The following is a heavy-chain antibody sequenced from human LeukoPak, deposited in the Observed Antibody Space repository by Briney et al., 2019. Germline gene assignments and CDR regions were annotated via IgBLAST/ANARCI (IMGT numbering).Heavy chain of an antibody. CDR3: AKDDYGGNSGMDY. CDR2: IWYDGNNK. J-gene: IGHJ4*02. D-gene: IGHD4-23*01. CDR1: GFTFSSYG. Sequence: PGGSLRLSCAASGFTFSSYGMHWVRQAPGKGLEWVAVIWYDGNNKYYADSVKGRFTISRDNSKNTLYLQMNSLRAEDTAVYYCAKDDYGGNSGMDYWGQGTLVTVSS. V-gene: IGHV3-33*06.